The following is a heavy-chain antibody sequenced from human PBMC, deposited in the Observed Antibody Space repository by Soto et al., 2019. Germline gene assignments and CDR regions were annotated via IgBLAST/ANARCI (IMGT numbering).Heavy chain of an antibody. Sequence: QVQLVESGGGVVQPGRSLRLSCAASGFSFSISPMHWVRQAPGKGPEWVALISYDGTNKFYADSVKGRFTISRDNSKSTLDLQVDSLRPEDAAVYYCARDPKTSGGQNWAFNYFDSWGQGTLVTVSS. V-gene: IGHV3-30-3*01. CDR2: ISYDGTNK. CDR3: ARDPKTSGGQNWAFNYFDS. D-gene: IGHD7-27*01. CDR1: GFSFSISP. J-gene: IGHJ4*02.